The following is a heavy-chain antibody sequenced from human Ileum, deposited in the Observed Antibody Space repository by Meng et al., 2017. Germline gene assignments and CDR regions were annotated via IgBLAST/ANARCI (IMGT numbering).Heavy chain of an antibody. CDR1: GFIFRNFC. V-gene: IGHV3-74*01. CDR2: INSDETST. Sequence: GESLKISYAASGFIFRNFCMHWVRQVPGKGPVWVSRINSDETSTNYADSVRGRFTISRDNAKNTLYLQMTSLRADNSAIYYCARRAESGGYFDSWGQGTLVTVSS. D-gene: IGHD2-8*02. CDR3: ARRAESGGYFDS. J-gene: IGHJ4*02.